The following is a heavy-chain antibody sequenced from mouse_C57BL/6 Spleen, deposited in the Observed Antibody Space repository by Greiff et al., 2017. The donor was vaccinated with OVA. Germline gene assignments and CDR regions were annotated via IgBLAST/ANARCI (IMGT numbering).Heavy chain of an antibody. D-gene: IGHD2-4*01. V-gene: IGHV1-81*01. J-gene: IGHJ2*01. CDR2: IYPRSGNT. CDR1: GYTFTSYG. Sequence: VQLQESGAELARPGASVKLSCKASGYTFTSYGISWVKQRTGQGLEWIGEIYPRSGNTYYNEKFKGKATLTADTSSSTAYMELRSLTSEDSAVYFGAGAGDYDDDGGAYYADYWGQGTTLTVSS. CDR3: AGAGDYDDDGGAYYADY.